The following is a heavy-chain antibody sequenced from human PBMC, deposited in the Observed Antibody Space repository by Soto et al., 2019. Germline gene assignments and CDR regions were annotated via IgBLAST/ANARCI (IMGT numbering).Heavy chain of an antibody. CDR1: GGSIGSGDYY. D-gene: IGHD1-26*01. V-gene: IGHV4-30-4*01. CDR3: ARDSRRRADSGTRPLYYFDY. CDR2: IYYTGNT. Sequence: QVQLKESGPGLVKPSQTLSLTCSVSGGSIGSGDYYWSWVRQSPGKGLEWTGYIYYTGNTYYNPSLGSRLIFSVDTSQNQLSLRLSDVTVADTAVYYCARDSRRRADSGTRPLYYFDYWGQGTLVTVSS. J-gene: IGHJ4*02.